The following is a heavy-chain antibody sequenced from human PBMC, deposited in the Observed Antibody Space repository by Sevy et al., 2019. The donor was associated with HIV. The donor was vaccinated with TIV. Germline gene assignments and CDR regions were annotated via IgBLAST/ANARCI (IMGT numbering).Heavy chain of an antibody. CDR3: ARDSQLRYFDWLPYYYYYGMDV. Sequence: SETLSLTCTVSGGSISSYYWSWIRHPPGKGLEWIGYIYYSGSTNYNPSLKSRVTISVDTSKNQFSLKLSSVTAADTAVYYCARDSQLRYFDWLPYYYYYGMDVWGQGTTVTVSS. CDR1: GGSISSYY. CDR2: IYYSGST. J-gene: IGHJ6*02. V-gene: IGHV4-59*13. D-gene: IGHD3-9*01.